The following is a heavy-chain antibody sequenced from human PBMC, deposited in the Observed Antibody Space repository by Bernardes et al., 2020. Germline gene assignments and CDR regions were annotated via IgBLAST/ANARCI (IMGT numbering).Heavy chain of an antibody. CDR1: GCTPTTDS. CDR2: ISAYNGDT. V-gene: IGHV1-18*04. CDR3: ARRFHVPGTPLWHFDL. D-gene: IGHD6-19*01. Sequence: ASVNVSCKASGCTPTTDSINRVRQPPGQGLEGMGWISAYNGDTNYAQNLQGRVTMTTDTSTSTAYMELRSLRSDDTAIYYCARRFHVPGTPLWHFDLWGRGTLVTVSS. J-gene: IGHJ2*01.